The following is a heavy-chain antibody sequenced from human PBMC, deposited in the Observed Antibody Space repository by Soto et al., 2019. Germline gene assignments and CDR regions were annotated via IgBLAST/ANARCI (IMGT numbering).Heavy chain of an antibody. Sequence: QVQLVESGGGVVQPGRSLRLSCAASGFTFSSYAMHWVRQAPGKGLEWVAVISYDGSNKYYADSVKGRFTIPRDISKNTLYLQMNSLRAEDTAVYYCARAGGLLLDYWGQGTLVTVSS. J-gene: IGHJ4*02. V-gene: IGHV3-30-3*01. CDR3: ARAGGLLLDY. CDR2: ISYDGSNK. CDR1: GFTFSSYA. D-gene: IGHD2-15*01.